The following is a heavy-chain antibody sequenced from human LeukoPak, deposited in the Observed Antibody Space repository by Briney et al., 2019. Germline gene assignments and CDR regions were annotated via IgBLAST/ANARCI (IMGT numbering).Heavy chain of an antibody. Sequence: GGSLRLSCAASGFTFSSYEMNWVRQAPGKGLEGGSYISSSGGTIYYADSVKGRFTISRDNAKNSLYLQMNSLRAEDTAVYYCAELGITMIGGVWGKGTTVTISS. D-gene: IGHD3-10*02. CDR3: AELGITMIGGV. V-gene: IGHV3-48*03. CDR1: GFTFSSYE. J-gene: IGHJ6*04. CDR2: ISSSGGTI.